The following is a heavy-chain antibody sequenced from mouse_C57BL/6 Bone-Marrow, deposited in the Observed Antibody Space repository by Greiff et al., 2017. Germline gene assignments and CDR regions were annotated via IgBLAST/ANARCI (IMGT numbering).Heavy chain of an antibody. Sequence: EVQLQQSGTVLARPGASVKMSCKTSGYTFTSYWMHWVKQRPGQGLEWIGAIYPGNSGTSYNQKFKGKAKLTAVTSASTAYMELSSLTNEDSAVYYCTRKGWLLRGGAMDYWGQGTSVTVAS. CDR1: GYTFTSYW. D-gene: IGHD2-3*01. V-gene: IGHV1-5*01. CDR3: TRKGWLLRGGAMDY. J-gene: IGHJ4*01. CDR2: IYPGNSGT.